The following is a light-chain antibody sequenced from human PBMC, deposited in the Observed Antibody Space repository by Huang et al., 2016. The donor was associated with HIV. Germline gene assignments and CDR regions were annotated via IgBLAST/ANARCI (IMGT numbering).Light chain of an antibody. CDR1: QSVSTY. CDR2: DAS. J-gene: IGKJ5*01. V-gene: IGKV3-11*01. Sequence: EVVLTQSPATLSLSPGERATLSCRASQSVSTYLAWDQQKPGQAPRLLIYDASSRATGIPARFSGSGSGTDFTLTISSLESEDFAVYYCQQRSNWGITFGQGTRLEMK. CDR3: QQRSNWGIT.